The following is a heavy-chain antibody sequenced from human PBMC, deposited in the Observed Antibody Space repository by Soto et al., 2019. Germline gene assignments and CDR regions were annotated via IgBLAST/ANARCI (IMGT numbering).Heavy chain of an antibody. CDR1: GFTFSNYA. Sequence: GGSMRVSYAAAGFTFSNYARSWISQTPGKGLEWVSVISGGGDSTYYTPSVKGRFTISRDDFKNTLYLQMNSLRTEDTAIYYCAKLRDFVVLPAGILDYWGPGTLVTVSS. CDR2: ISGGGDST. D-gene: IGHD2-8*01. CDR3: AKLRDFVVLPAGILDY. V-gene: IGHV3-23*01. J-gene: IGHJ4*02.